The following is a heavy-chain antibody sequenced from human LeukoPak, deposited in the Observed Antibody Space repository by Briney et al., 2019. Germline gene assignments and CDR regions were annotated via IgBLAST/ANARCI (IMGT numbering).Heavy chain of an antibody. V-gene: IGHV1-69*06. J-gene: IGHJ4*02. D-gene: IGHD4-17*01. CDR3: ARDYGDLVSLEYYFDY. Sequence: SVKVSCKASGGTFSSYAISWVRQAPGQGLEWMGGIIPIFGTANYAQKFQGRVTITADKSTSTAYMELSSLRSEDTAMYYCARDYGDLVSLEYYFDYWGQGTLVTVSS. CDR2: IIPIFGTA. CDR1: GGTFSSYA.